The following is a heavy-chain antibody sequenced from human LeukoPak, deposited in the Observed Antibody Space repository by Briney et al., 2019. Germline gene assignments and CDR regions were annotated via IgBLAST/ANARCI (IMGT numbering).Heavy chain of an antibody. J-gene: IGHJ4*02. CDR2: IYPGDSDT. CDR3: ARYYRYGGVTLDC. V-gene: IGHV5-51*01. CDR1: GYSFTDYW. D-gene: IGHD4-23*01. Sequence: GESLKISCKGSGYSFTDYWIAWVRQMPGKGLEWMAIIYPGDSDTRYSPSFQGQVTISADKSINTAYPQRRSLKAAGPAIQYCARYYRYGGVTLDCWLQGTLVTVPS.